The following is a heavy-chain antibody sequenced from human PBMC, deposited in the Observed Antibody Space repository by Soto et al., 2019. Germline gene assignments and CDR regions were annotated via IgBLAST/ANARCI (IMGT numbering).Heavy chain of an antibody. CDR3: ARALRFTFTTGYYMDV. D-gene: IGHD3-16*01. Sequence: EVQLLESGGGLVQPVGSLRLSCAASGFTVSSYAMSWVRQAPGKGLEWVSAISGSGSTYSADSVKGRFTISRDSSKNTVYLEMNSLRAEDTAVYYCARALRFTFTTGYYMDVWGRGTTVTVSS. J-gene: IGHJ6*03. V-gene: IGHV3-23*01. CDR2: ISGSGST. CDR1: GFTVSSYA.